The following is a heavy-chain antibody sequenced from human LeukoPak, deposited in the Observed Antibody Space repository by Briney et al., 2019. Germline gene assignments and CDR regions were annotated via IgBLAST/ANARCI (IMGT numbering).Heavy chain of an antibody. CDR2: IKQDGSEK. V-gene: IGHV3-7*01. CDR3: ARATSSWYGLYFDY. D-gene: IGHD6-13*01. Sequence: PGGSLRLSCAASGFTFSSYWMSWVRQAPGKGLEWVANIKQDGSEKCYVDSVKGRFTISRDNAKNSLYLQMNSLRAEDTAVYYCARATSSWYGLYFDYWGQGTLVTVSS. CDR1: GFTFSSYW. J-gene: IGHJ4*02.